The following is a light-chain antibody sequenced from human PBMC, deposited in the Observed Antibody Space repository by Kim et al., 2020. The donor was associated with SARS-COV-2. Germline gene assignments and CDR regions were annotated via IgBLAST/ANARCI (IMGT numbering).Light chain of an antibody. Sequence: QAVVTQEPSLTVSPGGTVTLTCGSTTGAVTRGHSTYWFQQKPGQAPKTLIFYTSNRHSWTPARFSGSLLGDKAALTLSGAQAEDKAEYYCSSYTSSSTKVFGGGTQLTVL. CDR2: YTS. J-gene: IGLJ2*01. CDR3: SSYTSSSTKV. CDR1: TGAVTRGHS. V-gene: IGLV7-46*01.